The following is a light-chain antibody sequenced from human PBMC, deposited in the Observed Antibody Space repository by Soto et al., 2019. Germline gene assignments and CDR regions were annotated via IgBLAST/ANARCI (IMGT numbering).Light chain of an antibody. CDR2: GAS. CDR3: QQYVTSPPT. V-gene: IGKV3-20*01. J-gene: IGKJ4*01. CDR1: QSVSKNF. Sequence: EIVLTQSPGTLSLSPGERATLSCRASQSVSKNFLAWYQQKPGQAPRLLINGASSRATGIPDRFSGSGSGTDFSLTIDRLEPEDFSVYFCQQYVTSPPTFGGGTKVPIK.